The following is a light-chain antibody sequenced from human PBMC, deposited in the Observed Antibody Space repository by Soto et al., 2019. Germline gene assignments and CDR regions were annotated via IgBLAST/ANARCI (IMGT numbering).Light chain of an antibody. Sequence: DVVVTQSPLSLPVTLGQSASISCRSSQSLENSDGKTYLSWFKQRPGQSPRRLISEVSKRDSGVQDRIRGSGLGTDFTLHISSVEAEDVGVYYCMQGRHLAWTFGQGTRVEIK. J-gene: IGKJ1*01. CDR2: EVS. V-gene: IGKV2-30*01. CDR1: QSLENSDGKTY. CDR3: MQGRHLAWT.